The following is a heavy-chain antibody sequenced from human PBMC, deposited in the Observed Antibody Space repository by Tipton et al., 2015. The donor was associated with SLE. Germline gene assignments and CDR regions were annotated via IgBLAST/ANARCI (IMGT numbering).Heavy chain of an antibody. CDR3: AIRGSLTGLDV. CDR1: GGSIKTYY. Sequence: TLSLTCTVSGGSIKTYYWSWIRQAPGKGLEWIGYVYYSGNTNYSPSLKSRVTISLDTSRTQFSLKLTSVTAADTAVYYCAIRGSLTGLDVWGHGTTVSLSS. D-gene: IGHD2-8*02. J-gene: IGHJ6*02. CDR2: VYYSGNT. V-gene: IGHV4-59*01.